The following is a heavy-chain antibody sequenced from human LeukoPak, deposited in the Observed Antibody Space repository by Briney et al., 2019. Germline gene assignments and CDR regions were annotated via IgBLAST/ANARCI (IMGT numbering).Heavy chain of an antibody. CDR3: AKTGIAAADYYYYMDV. CDR1: GFTFDDYA. Sequence: GGSLRLSCAVSGFTFDDYAMHWVRQAPGKGLEWVAFIRYDGSNKYYADSVKGRFTISRDNSKNTLYLQMNSLRAEDTAVYYCAKTGIAAADYYYYMDVWGKGTTVTISS. D-gene: IGHD6-13*01. V-gene: IGHV3-30*02. J-gene: IGHJ6*03. CDR2: IRYDGSNK.